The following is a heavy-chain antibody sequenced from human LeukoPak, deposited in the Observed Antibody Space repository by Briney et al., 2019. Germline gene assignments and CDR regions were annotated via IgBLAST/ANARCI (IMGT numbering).Heavy chain of an antibody. J-gene: IGHJ6*02. Sequence: PGGSLRLSCAVSGFTFDDYAMHWVRQAPGKGLEWVSGISWNSGSIGYADSVKGRFTISRDNAKNSLYLQMNSLRAEDTALYYCAKDANYYDSSGAYYYYGMDVWGQGTTVTVSS. D-gene: IGHD3-22*01. CDR1: GFTFDDYA. CDR3: AKDANYYDSSGAYYYYGMDV. V-gene: IGHV3-9*01. CDR2: ISWNSGSI.